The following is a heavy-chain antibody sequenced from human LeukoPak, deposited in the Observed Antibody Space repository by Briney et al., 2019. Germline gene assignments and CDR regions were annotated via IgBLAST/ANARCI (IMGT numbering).Heavy chain of an antibody. J-gene: IGHJ4*02. CDR2: INPNGAST. D-gene: IGHD2-8*01. Sequence: GASVKVSCKTSGYTFTTYYIHWVRQAPGQGLEWVGIINPNGASTFYAQKFQDRVTMTRDTSTSTGYMELGSLTSEDTAVYYCARGGLSDIALVSARLSIDCWGQGTLVTVSS. V-gene: IGHV1-46*01. CDR3: ARGGLSDIALVSARLSIDC. CDR1: GYTFTTYY.